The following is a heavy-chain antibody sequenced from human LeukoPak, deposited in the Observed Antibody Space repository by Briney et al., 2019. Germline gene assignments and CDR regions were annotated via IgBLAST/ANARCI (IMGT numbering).Heavy chain of an antibody. CDR1: GFTFSDYY. V-gene: IGHV3-11*01. J-gene: IGHJ6*02. CDR2: ISSSGSTI. CDR3: VKDVGRNYYYGMDV. Sequence: GGSLRLSCAASGFTFSDYYMSWIRQAPGKGLEWVSYISSSGSTIYYADSVKGRFTISRDNAKNTLYLQMNSLRAEDTAVYYCVKDVGRNYYYGMDVWGQGTMVTVSS.